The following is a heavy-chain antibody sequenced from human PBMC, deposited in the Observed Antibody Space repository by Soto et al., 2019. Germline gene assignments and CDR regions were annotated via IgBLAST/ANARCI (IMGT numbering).Heavy chain of an antibody. D-gene: IGHD1-1*01. J-gene: IGHJ5*02. CDR3: ARDPGGSTGFDP. V-gene: IGHV1-18*01. Sequence: QVQLVQSGAAVQKPGASVKVSCKASGYIFPDYGISWVRQVPGQGLEGMGWISPNNGATNYSQKFQGRVTMTTDTSTSTAYMELRSLSYDDTAVYYCARDPGGSTGFDPWGQGTLVTVSS. CDR1: GYIFPDYG. CDR2: ISPNNGAT.